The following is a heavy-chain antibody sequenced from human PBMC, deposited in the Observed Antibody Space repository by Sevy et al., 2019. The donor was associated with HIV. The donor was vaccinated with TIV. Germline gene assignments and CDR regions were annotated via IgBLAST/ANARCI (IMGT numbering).Heavy chain of an antibody. Sequence: SETLSLTCTVSGGSISSYYWSWIRQPAGKGLEWIGRIYTSGSTNYNPSLKSRVTMSVDTSKNQFSLKLSSVTAADTAVYYCARGIVSSGWYPDAFDIWGQGTMVTVSS. CDR2: IYTSGST. CDR1: GGSISSYY. J-gene: IGHJ3*02. D-gene: IGHD6-19*01. V-gene: IGHV4-4*07. CDR3: ARGIVSSGWYPDAFDI.